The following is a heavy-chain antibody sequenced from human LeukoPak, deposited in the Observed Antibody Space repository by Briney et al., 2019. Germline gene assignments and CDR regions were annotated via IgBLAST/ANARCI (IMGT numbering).Heavy chain of an antibody. D-gene: IGHD2/OR15-2a*01. CDR1: GLTVSNNY. Sequence: GGSLRLSCGASGLTVSNNYISCVRQAPGEGRVCVSVLYVYCSTYYADSVKGRFTISRDNDKNMMYLQMNSLRADDTAVYYYARDVSSRHLDYWGQGTLVTVTA. CDR3: ARDVSSRHLDY. V-gene: IGHV3-66*01. J-gene: IGHJ4*02. CDR2: LYVYCST.